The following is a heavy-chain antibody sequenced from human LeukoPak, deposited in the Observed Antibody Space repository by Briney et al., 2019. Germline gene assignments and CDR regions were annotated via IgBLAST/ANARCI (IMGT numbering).Heavy chain of an antibody. Sequence: GESLKISCKGSGYSFTSYWIGWVRQMPGKGLEWMGIIYPGDSDTRYSPSFQGQVTISADKSISTAYLQWSSLKASDTAMYYCARRAIVGYCSSTSCSYYFDYWGQGTLVTVPS. J-gene: IGHJ4*02. V-gene: IGHV5-51*01. D-gene: IGHD2-2*01. CDR2: IYPGDSDT. CDR1: GYSFTSYW. CDR3: ARRAIVGYCSSTSCSYYFDY.